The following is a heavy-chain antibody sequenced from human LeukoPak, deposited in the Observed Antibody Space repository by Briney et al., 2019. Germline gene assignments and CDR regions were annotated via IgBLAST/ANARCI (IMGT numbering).Heavy chain of an antibody. CDR1: GFTFSSYA. V-gene: IGHV3-23*01. CDR3: AKWPEGAMNYFDY. CDR2: ISGSGDRT. D-gene: IGHD3-16*01. J-gene: IGHJ4*02. Sequence: GSLRLSCAASGFTFSSYATTWARQTPEKGLEWVSAISGSGDRTYYADSVKGRFTISRDNSKNTVYLQMNALRAEDTALYYCAKWPEGAMNYFDYWGQGILVTVSS.